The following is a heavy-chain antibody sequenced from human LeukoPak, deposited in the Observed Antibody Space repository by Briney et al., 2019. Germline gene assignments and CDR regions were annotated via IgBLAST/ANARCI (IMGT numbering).Heavy chain of an antibody. CDR3: AKGGYNFGFDY. Sequence: GGSLRLSCAASGFTFSSNAMSWVRQAPGMGLEWVSTISGSGSNTYSADSVKGRFTISRDDSKNTLYLQMNSLRAEDTAVYYCAKGGYNFGFDYWGQGTLVSVSS. CDR1: GFTFSSNA. V-gene: IGHV3-23*01. D-gene: IGHD5-18*01. J-gene: IGHJ4*02. CDR2: ISGSGSNT.